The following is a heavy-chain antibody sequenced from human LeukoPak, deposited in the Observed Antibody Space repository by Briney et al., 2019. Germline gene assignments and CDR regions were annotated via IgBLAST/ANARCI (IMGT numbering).Heavy chain of an antibody. D-gene: IGHD6-6*01. CDR2: INAGNANT. CDR1: GYTFTSYA. V-gene: IGHV1-3*01. CDR3: ARLEGSSSGFDY. J-gene: IGHJ4*02. Sequence: ASVKVSCKASGYTFTSYAMHWVRQAPGQRLEWMGWINAGNANTRYSQKFQGRVTITRDTSASTAYMELSSLRSEDTAVYYCARLEGSSSGFDYWGQRTLVTVSS.